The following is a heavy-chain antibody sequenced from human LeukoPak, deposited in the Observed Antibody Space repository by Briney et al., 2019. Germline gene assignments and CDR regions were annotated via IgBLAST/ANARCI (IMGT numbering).Heavy chain of an antibody. J-gene: IGHJ4*02. Sequence: ASVKVSCKASGGTFSSYAISWVRQAPGQGLEWMGGIIPIFGTANYAQKFQGRVTITADESTSTAYMELSSLRSEDTAVYYCARESLPPYSSSDWGQGTLVTVSS. CDR3: ARESLPPYSSSD. D-gene: IGHD6-6*01. CDR2: IIPIFGTA. V-gene: IGHV1-69*13. CDR1: GGTFSSYA.